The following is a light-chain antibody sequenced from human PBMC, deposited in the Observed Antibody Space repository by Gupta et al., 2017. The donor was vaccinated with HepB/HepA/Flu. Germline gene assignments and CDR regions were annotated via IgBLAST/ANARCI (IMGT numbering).Light chain of an antibody. CDR2: RDD. CDR3: QVWDSSTYVL. CDR1: NIRSKS. Sequence: SYELTQPLSLSVARVQPARITCGGNNIRSKSVHWYQQKPGQAPVLVIYRDDNRPSGIPERFSGSNSGNTATLTISRAQAGDEADYYCQVWDSSTYVLFGGGTKLTVL. V-gene: IGLV3-9*01. J-gene: IGLJ2*01.